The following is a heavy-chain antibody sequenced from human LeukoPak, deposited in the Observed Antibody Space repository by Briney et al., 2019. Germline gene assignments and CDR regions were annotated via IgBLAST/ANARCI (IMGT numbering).Heavy chain of an antibody. Sequence: GGSLRLSCAASGLSFSSYAMSWVRQAPGKGLEWVSAISGSGGSTYYADSVKGRFTISRDNSKNTLYLQMNSLRVEDTAVYYCASGDRSSGWYWGQGTLVIVSS. CDR1: GLSFSSYA. CDR3: ASGDRSSGWY. J-gene: IGHJ4*02. V-gene: IGHV3-23*01. CDR2: ISGSGGST. D-gene: IGHD6-19*01.